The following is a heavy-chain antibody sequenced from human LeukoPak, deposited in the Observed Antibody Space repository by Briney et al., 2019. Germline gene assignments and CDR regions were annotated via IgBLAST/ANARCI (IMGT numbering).Heavy chain of an antibody. Sequence: GGSLRLSCAASGFTFSSYGMHCVRQAPGKGLEWVAVISYDGSNKYYADSVKGRFTISRDNSKDTLYLQMNSLRAEDTAVYYCAKDTGRDILTGYGDLDYWGQGTLVTVSS. D-gene: IGHD3-9*01. CDR1: GFTFSSYG. V-gene: IGHV3-30*18. CDR2: ISYDGSNK. CDR3: AKDTGRDILTGYGDLDY. J-gene: IGHJ4*02.